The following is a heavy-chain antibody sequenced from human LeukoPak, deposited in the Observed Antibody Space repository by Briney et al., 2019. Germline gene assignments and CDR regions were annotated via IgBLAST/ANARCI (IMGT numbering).Heavy chain of an antibody. V-gene: IGHV3-23*01. J-gene: IGHJ4*02. CDR3: VGSGSYSTYNHAITLYYFGY. CDR2: IGGSGGST. CDR1: GFTFSTFA. D-gene: IGHD3-10*01. Sequence: PGGSLRLSCAAPGFTFSTFAMSWVRQAPGKGLEWVSAIGGSGGSTYYADSVKGRFTISRDNSKNTLFLQMNSLRAEDTAVYYCVGSGSYSTYNHAITLYYFGYWGQGTLVTVSS.